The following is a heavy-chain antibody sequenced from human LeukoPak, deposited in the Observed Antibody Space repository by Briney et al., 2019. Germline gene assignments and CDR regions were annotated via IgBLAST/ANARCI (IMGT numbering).Heavy chain of an antibody. Sequence: PSETLSLTCAVSGDSFSSHYWTWIRQSPGAGLEWIGYISHIGRTNYNPSLKSRVTISIDTSKNQFSLKLRSVTAADTAVYYCARDLVTVTKGFDIWGQGTMVSVSS. D-gene: IGHD4-17*01. CDR3: ARDLVTVTKGFDI. J-gene: IGHJ3*02. CDR1: GDSFSSHY. CDR2: ISHIGRT. V-gene: IGHV4-59*11.